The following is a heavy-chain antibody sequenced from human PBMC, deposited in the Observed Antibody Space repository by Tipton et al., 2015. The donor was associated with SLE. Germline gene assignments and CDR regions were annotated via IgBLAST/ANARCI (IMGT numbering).Heavy chain of an antibody. Sequence: TLSLTCTVSGDSISSYYWSWIRQPPGKGLEWIGYIYYSGSTNYNPSLKSRVTISVDTSKNQFSLKLSSVTAADTAVYYCARKDNDILTGYRPGDAFDIWGQGTMVTVSS. D-gene: IGHD3-9*01. J-gene: IGHJ3*02. CDR3: ARKDNDILTGYRPGDAFDI. V-gene: IGHV4-59*07. CDR2: IYYSGST. CDR1: GDSISSYY.